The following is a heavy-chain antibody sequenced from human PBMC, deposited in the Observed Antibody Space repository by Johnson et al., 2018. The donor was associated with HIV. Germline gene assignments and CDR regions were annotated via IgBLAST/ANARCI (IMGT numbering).Heavy chain of an antibody. V-gene: IGHV3-30*04. J-gene: IGHJ3*01. CDR2: ISYDGSNK. Sequence: QMLLVESGGGLVQPGGSLRLSCAASGFTFNSYALHWVRQAPGKGLEWVAIISYDGSNKYYADSVKGRFTISRDNSKNTLFLQMNSLRAEDTALYYCARVGYQLHDAFDLWGQGTMVTVSS. D-gene: IGHD2-2*01. CDR3: ARVGYQLHDAFDL. CDR1: GFTFNSYA.